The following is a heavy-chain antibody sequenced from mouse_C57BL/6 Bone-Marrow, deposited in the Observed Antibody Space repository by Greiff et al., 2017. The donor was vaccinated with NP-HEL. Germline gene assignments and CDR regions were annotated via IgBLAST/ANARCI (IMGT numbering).Heavy chain of an antibody. J-gene: IGHJ3*01. CDR3: ARIGTYYSNYDLAY. Sequence: VQLQQSGAELVRPGASVKLSCKASGYTFTDYYINWVKQRPGQGLEWIARIYPGSGNTYYNEKFKGKATLTAEKSSSTAYMQLSSLTSEDSAVYFCARIGTYYSNYDLAYWGQGTLVTVSA. CDR2: IYPGSGNT. V-gene: IGHV1-76*01. CDR1: GYTFTDYY. D-gene: IGHD2-5*01.